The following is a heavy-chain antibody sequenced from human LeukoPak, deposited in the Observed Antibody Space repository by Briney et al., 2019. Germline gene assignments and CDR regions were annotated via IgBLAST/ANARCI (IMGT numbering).Heavy chain of an antibody. V-gene: IGHV3-7*03. CDR2: IKQDRSEI. D-gene: IGHD6-13*01. J-gene: IGHJ4*02. CDR1: GFTFSSYW. CDR3: AKDTDGAAAGTTWGH. Sequence: GGSLRLSCAASGFTFSSYWMHWVRQAPGKGLEWVATIKQDRSEIYYVDSVKGRFTISRDNAKNSLYLQMNSLRAEDTALYYCAKDTDGAAAGTTWGHWGQGTLVTVSS.